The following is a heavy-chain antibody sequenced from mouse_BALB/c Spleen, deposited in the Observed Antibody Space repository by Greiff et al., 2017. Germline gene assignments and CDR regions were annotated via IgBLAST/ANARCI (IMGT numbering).Heavy chain of an antibody. CDR2: ISSGNSTI. Sequence: EVQVVESGGGLVQPGGSRKLSCAASGFTFSSFGMHWVRQAPEKGLEWVAYISSGNSTIYYADTVKGRFTISRDNPKNTLFLQMTSLRSEDTAMYYCARVGTTATWFAYWGQGTLVTVSA. CDR3: ARVGTTATWFAY. J-gene: IGHJ3*01. D-gene: IGHD1-2*01. CDR1: GFTFSSFG. V-gene: IGHV5-17*02.